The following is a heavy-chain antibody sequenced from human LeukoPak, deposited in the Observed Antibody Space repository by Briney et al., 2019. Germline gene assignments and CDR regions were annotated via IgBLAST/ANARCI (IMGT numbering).Heavy chain of an antibody. CDR2: MNPNSGNT. D-gene: IGHD3-22*01. CDR3: ARGGWYHYDRTGYYYPYDF. Sequence: ASVKVSCKASGYTFTSYDINWVRQATGQGLEWMGWMNPNSGNTGYAQKFQGRVTMTRNTSISTAYMELSSLRSEDTAVYYCARGGWYHYDRTGYYYPYDFWGQGTLVTVSS. V-gene: IGHV1-8*01. J-gene: IGHJ4*02. CDR1: GYTFTSYD.